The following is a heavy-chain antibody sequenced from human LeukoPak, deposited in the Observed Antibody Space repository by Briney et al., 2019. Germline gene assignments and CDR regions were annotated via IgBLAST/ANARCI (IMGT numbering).Heavy chain of an antibody. V-gene: IGHV1-2*02. D-gene: IGHD4-17*01. CDR3: TRDLLGFATTPLSD. CDR1: GYTSTKYY. CDR2: INPNRGDT. Sequence: ASVKVSCKASGYTSTKYYTHWVRQAPGDGVEWMGWINPNRGDTNYAQKFQGRVTMTRDTSISTAFMELTRLTSDDTAVYYCTRDLLGFATTPLSDWGQGTLVTVSS. J-gene: IGHJ4*02.